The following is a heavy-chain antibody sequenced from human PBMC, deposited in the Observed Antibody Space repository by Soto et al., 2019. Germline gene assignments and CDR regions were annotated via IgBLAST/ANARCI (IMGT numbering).Heavy chain of an antibody. CDR3: ARAGVVVPAAMSGYYYYGMDV. Sequence: GASVKVSFKASGGTFSSYAISWVRQAPGQGLEWMGGIIPIFGTANYAQKFQGRVTITADESTSTAYMELSSLRSEDTAVYYCARAGVVVPAAMSGYYYYGMDVWGQGTTVTVSS. J-gene: IGHJ6*02. CDR2: IIPIFGTA. D-gene: IGHD2-2*01. V-gene: IGHV1-69*13. CDR1: GGTFSSYA.